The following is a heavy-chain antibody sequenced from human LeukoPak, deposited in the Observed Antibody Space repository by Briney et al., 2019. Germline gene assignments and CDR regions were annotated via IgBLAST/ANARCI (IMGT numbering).Heavy chain of an antibody. CDR2: INSDGSST. V-gene: IGHV3-74*01. CDR1: GFTFSSYW. J-gene: IGHJ4*02. D-gene: IGHD5-12*01. Sequence: PGGSLRLSCAASGFTFSSYWMHWVRQAPGKGLVWVSRINSDGSSTSYVDSVKGRFTISRDNAKNSLSLQMNSLRAEDTAVYYCAGGGATSFDYWGQGILVTVSP. CDR3: AGGGATSFDY.